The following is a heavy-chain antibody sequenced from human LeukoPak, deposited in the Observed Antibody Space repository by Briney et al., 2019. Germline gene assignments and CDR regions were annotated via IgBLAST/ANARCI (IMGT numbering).Heavy chain of an antibody. J-gene: IGHJ4*02. Sequence: PGRSLRLSCAASGFTFSSYAIHWVRQAPGKGPEWLARISYDGDNKYYADSVKGRFTISRDNSKNTLYLQMNSLRAEDTAVYYCARGRNLVAISGYFDYWGQGTLVTVSS. CDR3: ARGRNLVAISGYFDY. D-gene: IGHD3-22*01. CDR2: ISYDGDNK. CDR1: GFTFSSYA. V-gene: IGHV3-30-3*01.